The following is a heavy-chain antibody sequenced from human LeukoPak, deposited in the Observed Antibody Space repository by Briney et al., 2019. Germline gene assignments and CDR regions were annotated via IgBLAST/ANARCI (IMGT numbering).Heavy chain of an antibody. D-gene: IGHD7-27*01. CDR1: GFTFSSHW. J-gene: IGHJ4*02. CDR3: AGVPGDESRSVY. V-gene: IGHV3-7*04. Sequence: PGGSLRLSCAASGFTFSSHWMSWVRQAPGKGLEWVANIKQDGSEKYYVDSVKGRFTISRDNAKNSLCLQMNSLRAEDTAVYYCAGVPGDESRSVYWGQGTLVTVSS. CDR2: IKQDGSEK.